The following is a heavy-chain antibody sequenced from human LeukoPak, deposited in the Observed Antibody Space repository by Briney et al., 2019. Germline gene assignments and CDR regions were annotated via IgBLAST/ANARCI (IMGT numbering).Heavy chain of an antibody. CDR2: IKQDGSEK. CDR3: ARDDPGSSGRRGANGMDA. CDR1: GFTFSNYW. Sequence: AGGSLRLSCVASGFTFSNYWMTWVRQAPGKGLEWVANIKQDGSEKYSVDSVKGRFTISRDNAKNSLYLQMNSLRAEDTAMYFCARDDPGSSGRRGANGMDAWGQGTTVTVSS. J-gene: IGHJ6*02. V-gene: IGHV3-7*01. D-gene: IGHD3-22*01.